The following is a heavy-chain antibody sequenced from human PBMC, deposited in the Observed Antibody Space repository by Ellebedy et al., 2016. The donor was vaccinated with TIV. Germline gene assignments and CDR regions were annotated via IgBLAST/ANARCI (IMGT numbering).Heavy chain of an antibody. CDR2: IHHSGNS. J-gene: IGHJ6*02. CDR1: GGSINNYY. V-gene: IGHV4-59*01. Sequence: MPGGSLRLSCSVSGGSINNYYWTWIRQPPGQGLEWIGYIHHSGNSNIHPSLKSRVTLSVDTSKTQFSLYMTSVTAADTATYYCASDLGRYGMDVWGQGTTVTVSS. CDR3: ASDLGRYGMDV.